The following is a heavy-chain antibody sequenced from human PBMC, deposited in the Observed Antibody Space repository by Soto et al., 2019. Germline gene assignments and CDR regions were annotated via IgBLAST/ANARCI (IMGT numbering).Heavy chain of an antibody. D-gene: IGHD3-22*01. CDR2: IYHTGTT. J-gene: IGHJ5*02. CDR3: ARGINYYDSSGDSWFDP. V-gene: IGHV4-30-2*01. Sequence: PAERLALTCAVSGGCVRSGKDSWTWIRQPPGKGLEWIGYIYHTGTTYYNTSLKSRVTVSVDRSKNQFSLKMSSVTAADTAVYYCARGINYYDSSGDSWFDPWGQGALVTVSS. CDR1: GGCVRSGKDS.